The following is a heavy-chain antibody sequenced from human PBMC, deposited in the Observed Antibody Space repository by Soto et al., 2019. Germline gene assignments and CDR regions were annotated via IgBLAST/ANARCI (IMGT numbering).Heavy chain of an antibody. V-gene: IGHV4-59*08. CDR3: ARLRPSVGVDY. J-gene: IGHJ4*02. D-gene: IGHD2-15*01. CDR1: GGSISNYY. CDR2: IYYSGSS. Sequence: SETLPLTWTVSGGSISNYYWSWIRQPPGKGLEWIGYIYYSGSSNYNPSLKSRVTISVDTSKNQFSLKLTSVTAADTAVYYCARLRPSVGVDYWGQGTLVTVSS.